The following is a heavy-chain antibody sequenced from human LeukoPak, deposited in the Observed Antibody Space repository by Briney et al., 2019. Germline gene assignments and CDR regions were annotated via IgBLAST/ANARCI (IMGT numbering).Heavy chain of an antibody. D-gene: IGHD2-2*01. J-gene: IGHJ5*02. CDR2: ISAYNGNT. Sequence: ASVKVSCKASGYTFTSYGISWVRQAPGQGLEWMGWISAYNGNTNYAQKLQGRVTMTTDTSTSTAYMKLRSLRSDDTAVYYCARSVVPAAIYWFDPWGQGTLVTVSS. CDR1: GYTFTSYG. V-gene: IGHV1-18*01. CDR3: ARSVVPAAIYWFDP.